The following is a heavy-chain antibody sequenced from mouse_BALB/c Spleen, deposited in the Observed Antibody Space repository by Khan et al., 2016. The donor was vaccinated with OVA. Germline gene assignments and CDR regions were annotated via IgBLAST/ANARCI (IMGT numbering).Heavy chain of an antibody. CDR1: GFTFSSYS. D-gene: IGHD1-1*01. CDR2: ITSGGSST. Sequence: EVELVESGGGLVKPGGSLRLSCEASGFTFSSYSMSWVRQTPEKRLEWVATITSGGSSTYYPDSVQGRFTISRDNAKNTLYLQMSSLKSEDTAIYYCTRDRNYYGSSFYFDYWGQGTTLTVSS. J-gene: IGHJ2*01. CDR3: TRDRNYYGSSFYFDY. V-gene: IGHV5-6-4*01.